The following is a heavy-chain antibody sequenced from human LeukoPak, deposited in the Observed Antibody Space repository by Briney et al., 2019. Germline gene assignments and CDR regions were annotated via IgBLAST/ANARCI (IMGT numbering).Heavy chain of an antibody. D-gene: IGHD5-18*01. J-gene: IGHJ4*02. Sequence: GASVKVSCKASGYTFTGYYMHWVRQAPGQGLEWMGWINPNSGGTNYAQKFQGRVTMTRDTSISTAYMELSRLRSDDTAVYYCARETEELWLNPGDYRGQGTLVTVSS. CDR3: ARETEELWLNPGDY. V-gene: IGHV1-2*02. CDR2: INPNSGGT. CDR1: GYTFTGYY.